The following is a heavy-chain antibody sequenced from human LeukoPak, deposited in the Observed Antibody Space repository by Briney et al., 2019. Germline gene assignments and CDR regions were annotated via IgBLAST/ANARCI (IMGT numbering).Heavy chain of an antibody. CDR2: INNDGSIT. D-gene: IGHD3-10*01. Sequence: GGSLRLSCAASGFPFANTWMHWVRQAPGKGLVWVSLINNDGSITNYADSVKGRFTTSRDNAKNTVYLQVNSLRAEDTAVYYCAIGGTYGSGSWGQGTLVTVSS. J-gene: IGHJ4*02. CDR3: AIGGTYGSGS. V-gene: IGHV3-74*01. CDR1: GFPFANTW.